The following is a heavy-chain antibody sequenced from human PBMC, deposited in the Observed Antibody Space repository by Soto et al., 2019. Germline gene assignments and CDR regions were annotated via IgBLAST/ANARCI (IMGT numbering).Heavy chain of an antibody. CDR2: IYYSGST. CDR1: GGSITSGGYY. Sequence: PSETLSLNRTVGGGSITSGGYYWRWIRQHPGKGLEWIGYIYYSGSTYYNPSLKSRVTISVDTSKNQFSLKLSSVTAADTAVYYCARMGPPYRYCSSTSCYPFDYWGQGTLVTVSS. J-gene: IGHJ4*02. D-gene: IGHD2-2*01. CDR3: ARMGPPYRYCSSTSCYPFDY. V-gene: IGHV4-31*03.